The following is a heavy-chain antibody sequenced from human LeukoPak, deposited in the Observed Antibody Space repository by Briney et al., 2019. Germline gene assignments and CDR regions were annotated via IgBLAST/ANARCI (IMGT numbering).Heavy chain of an antibody. CDR1: GGSFSGYY. D-gene: IGHD2-8*01. CDR3: ARGNVIVLMVYAEYYFDY. CDR2: INHSGST. V-gene: IGHV4-34*01. Sequence: SETLSLTCAVYGGSFSGYYWSWIRQPPGKGLEWMGEINHSGSTNYNPSLKSRVTISVDTSKNQFSLKLSSVTAADTAVYYCARGNVIVLMVYAEYYFDYWGQGTLVTVSS. J-gene: IGHJ4*02.